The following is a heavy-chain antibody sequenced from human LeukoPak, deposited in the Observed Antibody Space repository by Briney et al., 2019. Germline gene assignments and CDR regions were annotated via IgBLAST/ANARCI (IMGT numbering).Heavy chain of an antibody. V-gene: IGHV4-38-2*01. CDR1: GYSISSGHY. D-gene: IGHD3-3*02. CDR2: LSDGGTP. CDR3: GTSDSGSIFGVVISF. Sequence: PSETLSLTCDVSGYSISSGHYWGWIRQPPGKGLEWIGSLSDGGTPDYNPSLKSRVSMSIDTSKNQFSLRLRSLTAADTALYYCGTSDSGSIFGVVISFWGQGTLVTVSS. J-gene: IGHJ4*02.